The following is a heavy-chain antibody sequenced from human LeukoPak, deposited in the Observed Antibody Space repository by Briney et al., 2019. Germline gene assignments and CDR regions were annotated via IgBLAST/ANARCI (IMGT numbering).Heavy chain of an antibody. Sequence: ASVKVSCKASGYSFTGYGISWVRQAPGQGLEWMGWISAYNGNTNYAQKLQGRVTMTTDTSTSTAYMELRSLRSDDTAVYYCARVLTYYYYGMDVWGQGTTVTVSS. J-gene: IGHJ6*02. CDR2: ISAYNGNT. V-gene: IGHV1-18*01. CDR3: ARVLTYYYYGMDV. CDR1: GYSFTGYG.